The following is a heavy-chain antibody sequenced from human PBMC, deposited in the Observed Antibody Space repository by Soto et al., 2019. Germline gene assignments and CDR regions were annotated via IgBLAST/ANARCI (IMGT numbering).Heavy chain of an antibody. CDR1: GGSFSGYY. Sequence: QVQLQQWGAGLLKPSETLSLTCAVYGGSFSGYYWSWIRQPPGKGLEWIGEINHSGSTNYNPSLKSRVTISVDTSKNQFSLKLSSVTAADTAVYYCARGLHDYSNYKYYYYYYGMDVWGQGTTVTVSS. CDR3: ARGLHDYSNYKYYYYYYGMDV. D-gene: IGHD4-4*01. V-gene: IGHV4-34*01. J-gene: IGHJ6*02. CDR2: INHSGST.